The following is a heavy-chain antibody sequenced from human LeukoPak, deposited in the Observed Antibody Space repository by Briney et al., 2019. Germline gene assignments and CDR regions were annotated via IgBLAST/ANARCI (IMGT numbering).Heavy chain of an antibody. V-gene: IGHV3-7*01. D-gene: IGHD6-6*01. Sequence: PGGSLRLSCAASGFTFSSYWMSWVRQAPGKGLEWGANIKQDGSEKYYVDSVKGRFTISRDNAKNSLYLQMNSLRAEDTAVYYCARVAFGSSSGVYFDYWGQGTRVTVSS. CDR1: GFTFSSYW. J-gene: IGHJ4*02. CDR3: ARVAFGSSSGVYFDY. CDR2: IKQDGSEK.